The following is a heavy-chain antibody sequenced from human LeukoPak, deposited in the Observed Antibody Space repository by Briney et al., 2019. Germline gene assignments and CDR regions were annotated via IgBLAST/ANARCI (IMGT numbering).Heavy chain of an antibody. V-gene: IGHV3-23*01. CDR3: AKASGRSAYGLDY. D-gene: IGHD3-16*01. CDR2: ISGSGGST. CDR1: GFTFSSYA. Sequence: PGGSLRLSCAASGFTFSSYAMSWVRQAPGKGLEWVSAISGSGGSTYYADSVKGRFTISRDNSKNTLYLQMYSLRPEDTAVYYCAKASGRSAYGLDYWGQGTLVTVFS. J-gene: IGHJ4*02.